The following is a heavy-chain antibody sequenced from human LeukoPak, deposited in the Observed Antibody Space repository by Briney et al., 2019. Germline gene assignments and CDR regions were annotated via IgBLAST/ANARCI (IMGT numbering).Heavy chain of an antibody. Sequence: ASVKVSCKASGYTFTGYYMHWVRQAPGQGLEWMGWINPSSGGTNYAHKFQGRVTMTRDTSISTAYMELSSLRSDDTAVYYCTRDTGNPWYFDLWGRGTLVTVSS. J-gene: IGHJ2*01. CDR1: GYTFTGYY. CDR3: TRDTGNPWYFDL. CDR2: INPSSGGT. V-gene: IGHV1-2*02. D-gene: IGHD2-8*02.